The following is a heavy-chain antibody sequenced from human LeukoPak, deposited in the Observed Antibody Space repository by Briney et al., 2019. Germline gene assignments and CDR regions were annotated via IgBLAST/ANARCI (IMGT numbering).Heavy chain of an antibody. J-gene: IGHJ5*01. CDR1: GGTISSYY. D-gene: IGHD6-6*01. CDR3: ARDRSVARPEGWFDP. V-gene: IGHV4-59*01. CDR2: IYYSGST. Sequence: SETLSLTCSVSGGTISSYYWSWIRQPPGKGREWIGNIYYSGSTSYNPSLKSRVTISVDTSKNQFSLTLTSVTAADTAVYYCARDRSVARPEGWFDPWGRGTLVTVSS.